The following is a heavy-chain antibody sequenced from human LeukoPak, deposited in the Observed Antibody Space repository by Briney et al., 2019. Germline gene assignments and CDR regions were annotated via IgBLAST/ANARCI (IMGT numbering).Heavy chain of an antibody. CDR3: AVAYYYGSGDAFDI. V-gene: IGHV3-11*06. D-gene: IGHD3-10*01. CDR1: GFTFSDYY. J-gene: IGHJ3*02. Sequence: PGGSLRLSCAASGFTFSDYYMSWIRQAPGKGLEWVSDISSTSIYTNYADSVKGRFTISRDNAKNSLYLQMNSLRAEDTAVYYCAVAYYYGSGDAFDIWGQGTKVTVSS. CDR2: ISSTSIYT.